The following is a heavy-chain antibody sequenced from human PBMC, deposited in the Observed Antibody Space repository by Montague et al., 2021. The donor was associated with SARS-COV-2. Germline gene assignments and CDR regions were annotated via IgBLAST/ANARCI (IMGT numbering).Heavy chain of an antibody. CDR2: VYYSRSS. Sequence: SETLSLTCTVSGDSVSHYFRTWIRQPPGKGLEWIGYVYYSRSSSYNPSLRRRVSIAVDTSKNQFSLRLSTVTAADTAIYYCVRDPAPSGSGTFYDYWGQGTLVAVSS. D-gene: IGHD1-26*01. CDR1: GDSVSHYF. J-gene: IGHJ4*02. V-gene: IGHV4-59*02. CDR3: VRDPAPSGSGTFYDY.